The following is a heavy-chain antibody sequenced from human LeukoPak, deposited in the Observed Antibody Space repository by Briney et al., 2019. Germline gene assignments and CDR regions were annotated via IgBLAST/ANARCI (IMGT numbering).Heavy chain of an antibody. J-gene: IGHJ3*02. CDR1: GFTFSSYW. CDR3: ANEGGGAFDI. V-gene: IGHV3-7*01. Sequence: GGSLRLSCAASGFTFSSYWMSWVRQAPGKGLEGVANIKEDESEKYYVDSVKGRFTISRDNAKNSLYLQMNSLRAEDTAIYYCANEGGGAFDIWGQGTMVTVSS. CDR2: IKEDESEK.